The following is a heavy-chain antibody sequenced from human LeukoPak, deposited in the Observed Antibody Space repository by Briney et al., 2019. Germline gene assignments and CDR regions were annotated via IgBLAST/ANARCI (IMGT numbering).Heavy chain of an antibody. J-gene: IGHJ4*02. CDR3: ARDLSGGKLRYFDWLPPDY. D-gene: IGHD3-9*01. V-gene: IGHV1-46*01. CDR1: GYTSTSYY. CDR2: INPNAGTT. Sequence: ASVKVSCKASGYTSTSYYMHWVRQAPGQGLEWMGIINPNAGTTSYAQKFQGRVTVTRDTSTSTVYMELSSLRSEDTAVHYCARDLSGGKLRYFDWLPPDYWGQGTLVTVSS.